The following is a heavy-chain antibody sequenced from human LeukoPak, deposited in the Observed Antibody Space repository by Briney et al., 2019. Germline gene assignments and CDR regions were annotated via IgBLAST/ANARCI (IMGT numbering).Heavy chain of an antibody. Sequence: GGSLRLSCAASGFTFSSYSMNWVRQAPGKGLEWVSSISSSSSYIYYADSVKGRFTISRDNAKNSLYLQMNSLRAEDTAVYYCARGIAVAGSYYYMDVWGKGTTVTVS. CDR1: GFTFSSYS. J-gene: IGHJ6*03. CDR3: ARGIAVAGSYYYMDV. V-gene: IGHV3-21*01. D-gene: IGHD6-19*01. CDR2: ISSSSSYI.